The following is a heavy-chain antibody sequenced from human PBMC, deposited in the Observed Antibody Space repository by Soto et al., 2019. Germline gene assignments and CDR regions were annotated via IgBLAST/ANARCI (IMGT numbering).Heavy chain of an antibody. CDR1: GYTFTSYG. CDR2: ISAYNGNT. J-gene: IGHJ4*02. V-gene: IGHV1-18*01. D-gene: IGHD3-22*01. CDR3: ARGPPSYYDSSGYYKYFDY. Sequence: QVQLVQSGAEVKKPGASVKVSCKASGYTFTSYGISWVRQAPGQGLEWMGWISAYNGNTNNAQKLPGRVTMTTDTSTSTAYMELRMLRSDDTAVYYCARGPPSYYDSSGYYKYFDYWGQGTLVTISS.